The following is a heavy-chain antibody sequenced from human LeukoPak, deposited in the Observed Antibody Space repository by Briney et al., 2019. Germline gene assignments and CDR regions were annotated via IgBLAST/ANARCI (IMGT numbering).Heavy chain of an antibody. Sequence: SETLSLTCTVSGGSISYFYWSWIRQPAGKGLEWIGRIYTSGSTNYSPSLKSRVTMSVDTSKNQFSLNLTSVTAADTAVYYCARETRIHLWTFDSWGQGTLVTVSS. J-gene: IGHJ4*02. V-gene: IGHV4-4*07. CDR3: ARETRIHLWTFDS. D-gene: IGHD5-18*01. CDR1: GGSISYFY. CDR2: IYTSGST.